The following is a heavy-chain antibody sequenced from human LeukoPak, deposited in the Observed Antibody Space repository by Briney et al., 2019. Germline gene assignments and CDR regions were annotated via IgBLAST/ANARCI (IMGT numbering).Heavy chain of an antibody. CDR1: GFAFNNYA. CDR2: ISVSGGST. Sequence: GGSLRLSCAASGFAFNNYAMNWVRQAPGEGLEWVSAISVSGGSTYYADSVKGRFTISRDNSKNTLFLQMSSLRAEDTALYYCAKGSVYGDYYFDYWGQGTLVTVSS. V-gene: IGHV3-23*01. D-gene: IGHD4-17*01. CDR3: AKGSVYGDYYFDY. J-gene: IGHJ4*02.